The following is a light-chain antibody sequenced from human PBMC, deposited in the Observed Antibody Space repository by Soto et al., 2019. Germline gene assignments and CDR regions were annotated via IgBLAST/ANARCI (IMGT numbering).Light chain of an antibody. CDR1: SSDVGAYNY. Sequence: QAVVTQPASVSGSPGQSITISCTGTSSDVGAYNYVSWYQHHPGKAPKVLIFDVSNRPSGVSNRSSGSKSANTASLTISGLQAEDEADYFCFSYTTSSTAVFGGGTQLTVL. CDR3: FSYTTSSTAV. J-gene: IGLJ7*01. CDR2: DVS. V-gene: IGLV2-14*03.